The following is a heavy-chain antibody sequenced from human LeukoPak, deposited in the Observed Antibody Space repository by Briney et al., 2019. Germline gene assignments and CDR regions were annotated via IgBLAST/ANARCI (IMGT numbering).Heavy chain of an antibody. V-gene: IGHV3-48*01. CDR3: ARIYGSGSPDIIATHYYMDV. CDR2: ITSSSTM. CDR1: GFTFSNYN. D-gene: IGHD3-10*01. Sequence: PGGSLRLSCAASGFTFSNYNMNWVRQAPGKGLEWVSYITSSSTMSYAGSVKGRFSISRDNAKNSVYLQMNSLRAEDTAVYYCARIYGSGSPDIIATHYYMDVWGKGTTVTISS. J-gene: IGHJ6*03.